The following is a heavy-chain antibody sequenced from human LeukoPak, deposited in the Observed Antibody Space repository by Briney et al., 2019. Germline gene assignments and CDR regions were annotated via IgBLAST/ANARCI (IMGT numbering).Heavy chain of an antibody. CDR2: INHSGST. CDR1: GGSFSGYY. D-gene: IGHD6-19*01. CDR3: ARGLKGSGWYTYYYYMDV. Sequence: SETLSLTCAVYGGSFSGYYWSWIRQPPGKGLEWIGEINHSGSTNYNPSLKSRVTISVDTSKNQFSLKLSSVTAADTAVYYCARGLKGSGWYTYYYYMDVWGKGTTVTVSS. J-gene: IGHJ6*03. V-gene: IGHV4-34*01.